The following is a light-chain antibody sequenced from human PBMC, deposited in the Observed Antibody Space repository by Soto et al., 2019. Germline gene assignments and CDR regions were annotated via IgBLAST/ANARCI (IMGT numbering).Light chain of an antibody. V-gene: IGLV2-14*01. Sequence: QSVLTQPASVSGSPGQSITISCTGTSSDVGGYNYVSWYQQHPGKAPKLMIYDVSNRPSGVSNRFSGSKSGNTASLTISGLQAEDEADYYRSSYTSSRRVFGTGTKVTVL. CDR1: SSDVGGYNY. CDR2: DVS. CDR3: SSYTSSRRV. J-gene: IGLJ1*01.